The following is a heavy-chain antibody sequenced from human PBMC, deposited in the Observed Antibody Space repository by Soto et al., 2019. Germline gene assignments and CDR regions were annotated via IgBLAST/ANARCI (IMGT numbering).Heavy chain of an antibody. Sequence: GASVKVSCKASGYTFTGYYMHWVRQAPGQGLEWMGWINPNSGGTNYAQKFQGWVTMTRDTSISTAYMELSRLRSDDTAVYYCARDSIAAAGENWFDPWGQGTLDTVSS. D-gene: IGHD6-13*01. V-gene: IGHV1-2*04. J-gene: IGHJ5*02. CDR3: ARDSIAAAGENWFDP. CDR1: GYTFTGYY. CDR2: INPNSGGT.